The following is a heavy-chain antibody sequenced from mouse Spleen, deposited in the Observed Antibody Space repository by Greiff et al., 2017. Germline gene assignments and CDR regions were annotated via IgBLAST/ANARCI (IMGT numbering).Heavy chain of an antibody. Sequence: EVQVVESGGGLVKRGGSLKLSCAASGFTFSSYAMSWVRQTPEKRLEWVATISSGGGNTYYPDSVKGRFTISRDNAKNTLYLQMSSLKSEDTAMYYCARQSLRSKGGYFDVWGAGTTVTVSS. V-gene: IGHV5-9-3*01. CDR1: GFTFSSYA. CDR3: ARQSLRSKGGYFDV. CDR2: ISSGGGNT. J-gene: IGHJ1*01. D-gene: IGHD1-1*01.